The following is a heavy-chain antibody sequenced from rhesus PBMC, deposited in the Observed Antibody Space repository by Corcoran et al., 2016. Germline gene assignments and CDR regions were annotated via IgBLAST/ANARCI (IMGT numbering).Heavy chain of an antibody. CDR2: FSGSRATT. V-gene: IGHV4-99*01. D-gene: IGHD4-29*01. Sequence: QVQLQESGPGLVKPSETLSLTCAVSGYSISSGYYWGWIRQPPGKGLEYIGYFSGSRATTYNNPSLKSRVTISKDTSKNQFSLTLSSVTAADTAVYYCTRHEVGTYGSSYGLDSWGQGVVVTVSS. J-gene: IGHJ6*01. CDR3: TRHEVGTYGSSYGLDS. CDR1: GYSISSGYY.